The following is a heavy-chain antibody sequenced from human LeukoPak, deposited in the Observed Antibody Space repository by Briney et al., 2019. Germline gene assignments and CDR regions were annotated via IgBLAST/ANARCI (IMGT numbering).Heavy chain of an antibody. CDR1: GFTFSSYA. CDR3: ARKAMWELGAFDF. Sequence: GGSLRLSCAASGFTFSSYAMHWVRQAPGKGLEYVSAISSNGGSTYYANSVKGRFTISRDNSKNTLYLQMGSLRAEDMAVYYCARKAMWELGAFDFWGQGTMGTVSS. CDR2: ISSNGGST. J-gene: IGHJ3*01. D-gene: IGHD1-26*01. V-gene: IGHV3-64*01.